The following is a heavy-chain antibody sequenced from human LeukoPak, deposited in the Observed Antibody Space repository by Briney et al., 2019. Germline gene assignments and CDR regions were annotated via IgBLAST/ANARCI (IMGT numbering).Heavy chain of an antibody. J-gene: IGHJ4*02. D-gene: IGHD3-10*02. CDR1: GFTFSTYA. CDR2: ISGSGESI. CDR3: AKDTVRLARGFFDY. Sequence: PGGSLRLSCAASGFTFSTYAMSWVRQAPGKGLEWVSRISGSGESIYYADSVKGRFTISRDNSKNTLYLQMNGLRAEDTAVYYCAKDTVRLARGFFDYWGQGTLVTVSS. V-gene: IGHV3-23*01.